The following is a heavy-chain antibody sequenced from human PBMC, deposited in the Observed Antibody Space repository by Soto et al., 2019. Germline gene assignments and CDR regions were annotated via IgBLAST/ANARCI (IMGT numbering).Heavy chain of an antibody. D-gene: IGHD4-17*01. CDR2: FDPEDGGT. CDR3: ATRATVGIYYYYGLDV. J-gene: IGHJ6*02. CDR1: GYSLTELS. V-gene: IGHV1-24*01. Sequence: GASVKGSWKVSGYSLTELSIHWVRQAPGKGLEWMGGFDPEDGGTIYAQSFQGRVTMTEDTSTDTAYMELSSLRSEDTAVYYCATRATVGIYYYYGLDVWGQGTTVTVSS.